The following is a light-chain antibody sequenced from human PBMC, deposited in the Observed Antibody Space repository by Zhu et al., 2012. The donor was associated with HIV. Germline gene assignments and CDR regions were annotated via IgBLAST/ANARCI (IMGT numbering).Light chain of an antibody. CDR1: QSVSSY. Sequence: EIVLTQSPVTLSLSPGERATLSCRASQSVSSYLAWYQVKPGQAPRFLIYDTSHRATGIPDRFTGSGSGTDFTLTISSLEPEDFAVYYCQQRSDWPPTFGQGTKVEIK. CDR2: DTS. V-gene: IGKV3-11*01. J-gene: IGKJ1*01. CDR3: QQRSDWPPT.